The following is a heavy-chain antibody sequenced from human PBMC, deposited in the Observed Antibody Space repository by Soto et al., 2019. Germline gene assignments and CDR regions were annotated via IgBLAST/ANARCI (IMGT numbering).Heavy chain of an antibody. CDR3: ARGRPEADY. CDR1: GGSISSGGYS. CDR2: IYHSGST. Sequence: LCGGSISSGGYSWSWIRQPPGKGLEWIGYIYHSGSTYYNPSLKSRVTISVDRSKNQFSLKLSSVTAADTAVYYCARGRPEADYWGQGTLVTVSS. V-gene: IGHV4-30-2*01. D-gene: IGHD7-27*01. J-gene: IGHJ4*02.